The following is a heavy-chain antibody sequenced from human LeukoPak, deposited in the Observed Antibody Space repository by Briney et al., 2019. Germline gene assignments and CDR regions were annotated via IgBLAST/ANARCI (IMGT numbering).Heavy chain of an antibody. V-gene: IGHV3-13*01. Sequence: GGSLRPSCAPPGLTFSSYAMHWARQPPGKGLEWVSTIGIAGDTYYAGSVKGRFTISRENAKSSLYLQMNSLRAGDTAVYYCARDHQERGLDYWGQGTLVTVSS. CDR1: GLTFSSYA. CDR3: ARDHQERGLDY. CDR2: IGIAGDT. D-gene: IGHD1-1*01. J-gene: IGHJ4*02.